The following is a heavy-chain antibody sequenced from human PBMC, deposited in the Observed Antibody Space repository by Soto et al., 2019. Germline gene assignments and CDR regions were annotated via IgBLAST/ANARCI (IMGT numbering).Heavy chain of an antibody. J-gene: IGHJ6*02. CDR1: GFTFDDYG. CDR3: AREDYEFVSSQGERGMDV. V-gene: IGHV3-20*04. CDR2: INWNGGST. Sequence: EVQLVESGGGVVRPGGSLRLSCAASGFTFDDYGMSWVRQAPGKGLEWVSGINWNGGSTGYADSVKGRFTISRDNAKNSLYLQMNSLRAEDTALYYCAREDYEFVSSQGERGMDVWGQGTTVTVSS. D-gene: IGHD3-16*01.